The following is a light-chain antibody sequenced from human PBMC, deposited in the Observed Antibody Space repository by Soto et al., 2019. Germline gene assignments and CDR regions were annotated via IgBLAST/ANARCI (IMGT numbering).Light chain of an antibody. CDR3: QQYSGWTTT. Sequence: ESVLTQSPATLSWSPGERANLSCRASQYVARYLDWYQQKPGQAPRLLISDAYKRATGITARLSGSGSGTDVTRTISSLEPKDLACHYYQQYSGWTTTFGQGTSVE. J-gene: IGKJ1*01. CDR2: DAY. CDR1: QYVARY. V-gene: IGKV3-11*01.